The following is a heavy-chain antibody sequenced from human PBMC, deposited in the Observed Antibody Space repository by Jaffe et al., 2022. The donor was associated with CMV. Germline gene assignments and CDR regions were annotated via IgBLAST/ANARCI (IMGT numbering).Heavy chain of an antibody. Sequence: QVQLVQSGAEVKKPGASVKVSCKVSGYTLTELSMHWVRQAPGKGLEWMGGFDPEDGETIYAQKFQGRVTMTEDTSTDTAYMELSSLRSEDTAVYYCATGSFELAESRAYYYMDVWGKGTTVTVSS. CDR1: GYTLTELS. D-gene: IGHD2-15*01. CDR2: FDPEDGET. J-gene: IGHJ6*03. CDR3: ATGSFELAESRAYYYMDV. V-gene: IGHV1-24*01.